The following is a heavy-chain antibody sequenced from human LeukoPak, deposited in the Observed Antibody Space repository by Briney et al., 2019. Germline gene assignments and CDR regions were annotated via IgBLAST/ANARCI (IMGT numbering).Heavy chain of an antibody. CDR1: GASISSGDYL. D-gene: IGHD3-3*01. V-gene: IGHV4-30-4*01. J-gene: IGHJ3*02. Sequence: NPSETLSLTCTVSGASISSGDYLWSWIRQPPGKGLEWIGYIYYSGSTYYNPSLKSRVTISVDTSKNQFSLKLSSVTAADTAVYYCARALPRERFLEWLLSPHAFDIWGQGTMVTVSS. CDR2: IYYSGST. CDR3: ARALPRERFLEWLLSPHAFDI.